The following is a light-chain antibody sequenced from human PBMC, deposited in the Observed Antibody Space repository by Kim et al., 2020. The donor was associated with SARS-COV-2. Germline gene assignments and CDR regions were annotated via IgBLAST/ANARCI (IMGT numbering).Light chain of an antibody. CDR2: EVS. V-gene: IGKV2-30*02. CDR3: MQSTQWPWT. J-gene: IGKJ1*01. CDR1: QSLVHSDGNTY. Sequence: DVVMTQSPLSLPVTLGQPASISCRSSQSLVHSDGNTYLNWFQQRPGQSPRRLIYEVSNRDSGVPDRFSGSGSVTDFTLKISRVEAEDVGVYYCMQSTQWPWTFGQGTKVDIK.